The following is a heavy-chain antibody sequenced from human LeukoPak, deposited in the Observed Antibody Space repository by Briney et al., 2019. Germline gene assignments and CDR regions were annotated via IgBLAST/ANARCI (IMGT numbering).Heavy chain of an antibody. CDR3: VKGSTYDSSGYYESDAFDI. Sequence: GGALRLSRSASGFTFSSYAMHSVRQAPGKGLEYVSAISSNGGSTYYADSVKGRFTIYRDNSKNTLYLQMSSLRAEDTAVYYCVKGSTYDSSGYYESDAFDIWGQGTMVTVSS. J-gene: IGHJ3*02. V-gene: IGHV3-64D*06. D-gene: IGHD3-22*01. CDR1: GFTFSSYA. CDR2: ISSNGGST.